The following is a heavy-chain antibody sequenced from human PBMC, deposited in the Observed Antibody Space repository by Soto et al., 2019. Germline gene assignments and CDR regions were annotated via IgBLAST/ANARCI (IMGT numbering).Heavy chain of an antibody. CDR2: ISAYNGNT. CDR3: ARGVGSGTYYNQYNWFDP. V-gene: IGHV1-18*01. D-gene: IGHD3-10*01. J-gene: IGHJ5*02. Sequence: ASVKVSCKTSGYTFTNFGLSWVRQAPGQGLEWMGWISAYNGNTNYAQNFQGRVTMTTDTSTSTAYMELRSLRSDDTAVYYCARGVGSGTYYNQYNWFDPWGQGTLVTVSS. CDR1: GYTFTNFG.